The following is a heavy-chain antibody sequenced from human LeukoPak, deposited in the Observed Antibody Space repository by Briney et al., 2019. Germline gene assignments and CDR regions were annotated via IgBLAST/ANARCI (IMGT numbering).Heavy chain of an antibody. V-gene: IGHV5-51*01. CDR2: IYPGDSDT. CDR3: ARRVEVTFGGVIVNYFDY. J-gene: IGHJ4*02. CDR1: GYSFTSYW. D-gene: IGHD3-16*02. Sequence: GESLKISCKGSGYSFTSYWIGWVRPMPGKGLEWMGIIYPGDSDTRYSPSFQGQVTLSADKSISTAYLQWSSLKPSDTAMYYCARRVEVTFGGVIVNYFDYWGQGTLVTVSS.